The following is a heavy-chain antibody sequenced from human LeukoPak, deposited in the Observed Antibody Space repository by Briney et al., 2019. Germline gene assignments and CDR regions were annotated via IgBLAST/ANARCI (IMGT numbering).Heavy chain of an antibody. J-gene: IGHJ4*02. D-gene: IGHD4-17*01. CDR2: ISGSGGST. V-gene: IGHV3-23*01. Sequence: GGSLRLSCAASGFTFSSYGMSWVRQAPGKGLEWVSAISGSGGSTYYADSVKGRFTISRDNSKNTLYLQMNSLRAEDTAVYYCAKSTTVTQRGYFDYWGQGNLVTVSS. CDR3: AKSTTVTQRGYFDY. CDR1: GFTFSSYG.